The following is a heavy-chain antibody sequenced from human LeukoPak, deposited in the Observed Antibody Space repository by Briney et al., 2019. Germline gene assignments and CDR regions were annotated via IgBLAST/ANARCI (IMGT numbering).Heavy chain of an antibody. Sequence: GGSLRLSCAASGFTFSGSGMHWVRQAPGKGLEWVAFIRNDGTNKYYAESVKGRFTISRDNSKNTLYLQMNSLRAEDTAVYHCAKGGSLTTVTHFDYWGQGTLVTVSS. CDR2: IRNDGTNK. V-gene: IGHV3-30*02. CDR3: AKGGSLTTVTHFDY. CDR1: GFTFSGSG. J-gene: IGHJ4*02. D-gene: IGHD4-17*01.